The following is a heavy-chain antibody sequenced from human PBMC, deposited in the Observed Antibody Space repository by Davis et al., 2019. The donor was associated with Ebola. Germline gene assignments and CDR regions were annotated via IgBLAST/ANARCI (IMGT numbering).Heavy chain of an antibody. CDR1: GITVSRYW. CDR3: ARSAGGFDV. V-gene: IGHV3-74*01. CDR2: INNDGSEA. J-gene: IGHJ4*02. Sequence: GESLKISCAASGITVSRYWMHWVRQVPGKGLMWVSHINNDGSEATYAASVKGRFTISRDNARNTAFLQMNSLREEDTAVYYCARSAGGFDVWGRGTLVTVSS. D-gene: IGHD3-16*01.